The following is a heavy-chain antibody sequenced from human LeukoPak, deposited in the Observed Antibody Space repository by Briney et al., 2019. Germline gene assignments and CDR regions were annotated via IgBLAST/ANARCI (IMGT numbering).Heavy chain of an antibody. CDR1: GFTFSSYA. CDR3: ARGGYYHN. V-gene: IGHV3-30*04. D-gene: IGHD3-9*01. Sequence: GGSLRLSCAASGFTFSSYAMHWVCQAPGKGLEWVALISYDGSNKYYADSVKGRFTISRDNSKNTLYLQMNSLRAEDTAVYYCARGGYYHNWGQGTLVTVSS. CDR2: ISYDGSNK. J-gene: IGHJ4*02.